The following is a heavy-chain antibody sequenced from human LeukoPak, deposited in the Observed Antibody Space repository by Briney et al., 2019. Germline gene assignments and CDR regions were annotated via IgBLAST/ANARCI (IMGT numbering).Heavy chain of an antibody. CDR1: GFTFSKNG. D-gene: IGHD3-22*01. V-gene: IGHV3-30*18. J-gene: IGHJ4*02. CDR2: ISNDGSEK. CDR3: AKSTYRSGFDPDY. Sequence: QTGGSLRLSCAASGFTFSKNGMHWVRQAPGKGLEWVAVISNDGSEKNYGDSVKGRFTISRDNPKNTLYLQMNSLRPEDTAVYYCAKSTYRSGFDPDYWGQGTPVTVSS.